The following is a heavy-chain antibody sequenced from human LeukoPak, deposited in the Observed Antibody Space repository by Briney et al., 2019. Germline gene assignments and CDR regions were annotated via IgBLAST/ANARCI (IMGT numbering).Heavy chain of an antibody. J-gene: IGHJ4*02. CDR2: INSDGSTT. D-gene: IGHD2-2*02. CDR1: GFALSSYW. Sequence: PGGSLRLSCAASGFALSSYWMHWVRQAPGKGLVWVSDINSDGSTTRYADSVQGRFTISRDNAKNTLYLQMNSLRADDTAVYYCATRDYTSSKYRGQGTLVTVAS. CDR3: ATRDYTSSKY. V-gene: IGHV3-74*01.